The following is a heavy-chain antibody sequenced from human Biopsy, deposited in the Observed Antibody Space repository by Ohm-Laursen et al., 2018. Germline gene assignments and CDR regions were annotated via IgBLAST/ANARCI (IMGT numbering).Heavy chain of an antibody. Sequence: LSCAASGFTFIDSAIHWVRQASGKGLEWVGRITSKANSYATAYVGSVKGRFTISRDDSKNTAYLQMNSLKAEDTAVYYCTRALEWLLDYWGQGTLVTVSS. J-gene: IGHJ4*02. D-gene: IGHD5-12*01. CDR2: ITSKANSYAT. CDR3: TRALEWLLDY. CDR1: GFTFIDSA. V-gene: IGHV3-73*01.